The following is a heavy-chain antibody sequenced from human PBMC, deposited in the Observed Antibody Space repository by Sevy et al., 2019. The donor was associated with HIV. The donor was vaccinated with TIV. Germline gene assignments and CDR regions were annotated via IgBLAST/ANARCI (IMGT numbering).Heavy chain of an antibody. J-gene: IGHJ4*02. Sequence: GGSLRLSCAASGFSLNIYWMSWVRQAPGKGLEWVANIKQDGSVKYYVDSVKGRFTISRDNARNLLYLQMNSLRAKDTALYYCVRAIAADGSFWGQGTLVTVSS. D-gene: IGHD6-13*01. CDR2: IKQDGSVK. CDR3: VRAIAADGSF. V-gene: IGHV3-7*01. CDR1: GFSLNIYW.